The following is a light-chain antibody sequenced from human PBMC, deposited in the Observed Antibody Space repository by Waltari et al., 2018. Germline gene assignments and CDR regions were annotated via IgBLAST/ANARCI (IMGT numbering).Light chain of an antibody. Sequence: DIQLTQSPSFLSASVGDRVTITCRASQGIRSYLAWYQQKPGKAPNLLIYASSTLHSGVPSRFSGSGSGTEFTLTISSLQPEDFATYYCQHLNSYPITFGQGTRLEIK. V-gene: IGKV1-9*01. CDR2: ASS. CDR3: QHLNSYPIT. J-gene: IGKJ5*01. CDR1: QGIRSY.